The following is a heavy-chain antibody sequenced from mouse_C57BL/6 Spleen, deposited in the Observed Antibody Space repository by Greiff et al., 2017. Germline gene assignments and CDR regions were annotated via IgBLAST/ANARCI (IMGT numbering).Heavy chain of an antibody. Sequence: QVQLQQPGAELVKPGASVKLSYKASGYTFTSYWMHWVKQRPGQGLEWIGMIHPNSGSTNYNEKFKSKATLTVDKSSSTAYMQLSSLTSEDSAVYYCARYTDWYFDVWGTGTTVTVSS. CDR2: IHPNSGST. CDR1: GYTFTSYW. J-gene: IGHJ1*03. CDR3: ARYTDWYFDV. V-gene: IGHV1-64*01.